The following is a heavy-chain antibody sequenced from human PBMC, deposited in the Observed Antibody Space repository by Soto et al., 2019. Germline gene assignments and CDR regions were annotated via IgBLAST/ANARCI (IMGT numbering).Heavy chain of an antibody. D-gene: IGHD3-16*01. CDR3: ARDLKGETTFVYYYYYIDV. J-gene: IGHJ6*03. CDR2: INHRGGT. V-gene: IGHV4-39*07. Sequence: SETLSLTCTVSGGSISSGDYYWNWVRQPPGKGLEWIGEINHRGGTNYNPSLKSRVTISLDTSKNQFSLKLSSVTAADTAVYFCARDLKGETTFVYYYYYIDVWGEGTTVTFSS. CDR1: GGSISSGDYY.